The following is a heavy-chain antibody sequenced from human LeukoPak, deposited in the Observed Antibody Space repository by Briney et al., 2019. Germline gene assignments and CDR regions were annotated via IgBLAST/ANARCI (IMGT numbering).Heavy chain of an antibody. CDR3: ARDTQAARFDY. V-gene: IGHV3-74*01. D-gene: IGHD2-15*01. CDR1: GFPFSNSN. J-gene: IGHJ4*02. Sequence: GSLRLSCAASGFPFSNSNMNWVRQAPGKGLVWVSRINGDGSSTTDADSVKGRFTISRDNAKNTLYLQMNSLRAEDTAVYYCARDTQAARFDYWGQGTLVTVSS. CDR2: INGDGSST.